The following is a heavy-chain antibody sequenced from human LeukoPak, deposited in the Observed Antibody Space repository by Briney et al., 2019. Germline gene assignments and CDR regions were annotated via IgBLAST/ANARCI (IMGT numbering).Heavy chain of an antibody. Sequence: PGGSLRLSCAASGFTFSSYGMHWVRQAPGKGLEWVALISYDGNDKYYADSVQGRFTISRDNFKNTLYLQMNSLRAEDTAVYYCAKDGDYYDSSGYIGSGAFDIWGQGTMVTVSS. CDR2: ISYDGNDK. CDR1: GFTFSSYG. D-gene: IGHD3-22*01. J-gene: IGHJ3*02. CDR3: AKDGDYYDSSGYIGSGAFDI. V-gene: IGHV3-30*18.